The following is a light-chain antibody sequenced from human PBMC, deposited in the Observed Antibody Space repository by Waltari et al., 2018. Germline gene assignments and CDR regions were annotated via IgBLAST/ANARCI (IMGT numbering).Light chain of an antibody. Sequence: CRASQSVSRALAWYQQNPGQAPRLLIYGASNRATGIPDRFSGSGSGTDFSLIISRLEPEDFAVYYCQHYVSLPVTFGQGTKVEI. J-gene: IGKJ1*01. CDR3: QHYVSLPVT. CDR1: QSVSRA. CDR2: GAS. V-gene: IGKV3-20*01.